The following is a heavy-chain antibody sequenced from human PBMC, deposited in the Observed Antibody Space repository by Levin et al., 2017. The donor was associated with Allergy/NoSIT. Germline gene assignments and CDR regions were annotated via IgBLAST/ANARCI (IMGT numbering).Heavy chain of an antibody. J-gene: IGHJ3*02. D-gene: IGHD3-10*01. Sequence: GESLKISCAASGFTFSSYEMNWVRQAPGKGLEWVSYISSSGSTIYYADSVKGRFTISRDNAKNSLYLQMNSLRAEDTAVYYCARRVSGLLWFGEPTRGGDAFDIWGQGTMVTVSS. CDR3: ARRVSGLLWFGEPTRGGDAFDI. CDR2: ISSSGSTI. CDR1: GFTFSSYE. V-gene: IGHV3-48*03.